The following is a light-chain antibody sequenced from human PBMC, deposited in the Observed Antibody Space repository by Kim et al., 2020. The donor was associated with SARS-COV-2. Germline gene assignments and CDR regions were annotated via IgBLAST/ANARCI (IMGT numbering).Light chain of an antibody. J-gene: IGLJ2*01. CDR2: EDK. Sequence: VTISCTRSSGSIASSYVQWYQQRPGSAPTTLIYEDKQRPSGVPDRFSGSIDSSSNSASLTISGLKTEDEADYYCQSSYSSNLHVVFGGGTQLTVL. CDR1: SGSIASSY. V-gene: IGLV6-57*03. CDR3: QSSYSSNLHVV.